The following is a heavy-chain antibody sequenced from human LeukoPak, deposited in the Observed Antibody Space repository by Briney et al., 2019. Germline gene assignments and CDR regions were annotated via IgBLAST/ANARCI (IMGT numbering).Heavy chain of an antibody. Sequence: PSETLSLTCTVSGGCISSRSYYLGWIRQPPGKGLEWIGNIFYSGSTYYNASLKSRVTISVDTSKNQFSLKLRSVTAADTAVYYCAGLVVGTATIDYWGQGTLVTVSS. CDR3: AGLVVGTATIDY. D-gene: IGHD2-21*02. CDR1: GGCISSRSYY. J-gene: IGHJ4*02. CDR2: IFYSGST. V-gene: IGHV4-39*01.